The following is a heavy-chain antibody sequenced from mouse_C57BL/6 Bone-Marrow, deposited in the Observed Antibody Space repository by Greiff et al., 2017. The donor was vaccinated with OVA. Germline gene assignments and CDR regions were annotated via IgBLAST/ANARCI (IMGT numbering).Heavy chain of an antibody. CDR1: GYTFTSYG. D-gene: IGHD1-1*01. Sequence: QVQLQQSGAELARPGASVKLSCKASGYTFTSYGISWVKQRPGQGLEWIGEIYPRSGNTYYNEKFKGKATLTADKSSSTAYMELRSLTSEDSAVYFCARRDYGSSHPFAYWGQGTLVTVSA. CDR2: IYPRSGNT. J-gene: IGHJ3*01. V-gene: IGHV1-81*01. CDR3: ARRDYGSSHPFAY.